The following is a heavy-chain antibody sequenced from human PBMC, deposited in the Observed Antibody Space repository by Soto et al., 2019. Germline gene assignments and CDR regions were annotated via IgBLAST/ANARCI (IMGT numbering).Heavy chain of an antibody. CDR1: GFTFSSYS. D-gene: IGHD3-22*01. J-gene: IGHJ3*02. CDR2: ISSSSSTI. Sequence: GGSLRLSCAASGFTFSSYSMDWVRQAPGKGLEWVSYISSSSSTIYYADSVKGRFTISRDNAKNSLYLQMNSLRDEDTAVYYCARGDDSSGGDAFDIWGQGTMVTVSS. CDR3: ARGDDSSGGDAFDI. V-gene: IGHV3-48*02.